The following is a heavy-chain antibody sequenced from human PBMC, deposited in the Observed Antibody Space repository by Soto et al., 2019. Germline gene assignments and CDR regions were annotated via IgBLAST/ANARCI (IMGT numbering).Heavy chain of an antibody. J-gene: IGHJ3*02. V-gene: IGHV4-39*01. D-gene: IGHD5-12*01. Sequence: PSETLSLTCTVSGGSISSSSYYWGWIRQPPGKGLEWIGSIYYSGSTYYNPSLKSRVTISVDTSKNQFSLKLSSVTAADTAVYYCARPRGYGVGAFDIWGQGTMVTVSS. CDR3: ARPRGYGVGAFDI. CDR1: GGSISSSSYY. CDR2: IYYSGST.